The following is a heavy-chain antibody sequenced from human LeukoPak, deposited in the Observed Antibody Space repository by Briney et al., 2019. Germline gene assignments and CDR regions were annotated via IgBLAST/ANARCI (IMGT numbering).Heavy chain of an antibody. V-gene: IGHV1-2*02. D-gene: IGHD2-2*01. CDR2: INPNSGGT. Sequence: GASVKVSCKASGYTFTSYGISWVRQAPGQALEWMGWINPNSGGTNYAQKFQGRVTMTRDTSISTAYMELSRLRSDDTAVYYCARDRVVVPAAFDYWGQGTLVTVSS. CDR3: ARDRVVVPAAFDY. CDR1: GYTFTSYG. J-gene: IGHJ4*02.